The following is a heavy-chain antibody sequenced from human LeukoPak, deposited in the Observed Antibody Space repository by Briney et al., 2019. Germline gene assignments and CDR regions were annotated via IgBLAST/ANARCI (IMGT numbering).Heavy chain of an antibody. J-gene: IGHJ4*02. Sequence: ETSETLSLTCTVSGGSISSYYWSWIRQPPGKGLEWIGYIYYSGSTNYNPSLKSRVTISVDTSKNQFSLKLSSVTAADTAVYYCARDRDGYNFDWGQGTLVTVSS. CDR3: ARDRDGYNFD. CDR2: IYYSGST. D-gene: IGHD5-24*01. CDR1: GGSISSYY. V-gene: IGHV4-59*01.